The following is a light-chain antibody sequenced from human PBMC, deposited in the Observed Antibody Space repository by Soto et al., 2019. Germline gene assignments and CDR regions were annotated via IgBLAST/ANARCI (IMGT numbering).Light chain of an antibody. CDR2: EVT. Sequence: QSALTQPPSASGSPGQSVTISCTGTTTDVGGYDLVSWYQQHPGKAPKVIIYEVTKRPSGVPDRFFGSKSGSTASLTVSGLQAEGEAVYYCCSYTVGDTVVFGGGTKLTVL. V-gene: IGLV2-8*01. J-gene: IGLJ2*01. CDR1: TTDVGGYDL. CDR3: CSYTVGDTVV.